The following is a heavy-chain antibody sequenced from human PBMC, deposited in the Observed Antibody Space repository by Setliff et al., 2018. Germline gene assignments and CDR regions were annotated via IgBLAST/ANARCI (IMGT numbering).Heavy chain of an antibody. CDR2: ISAYNGNT. CDR1: GYTFTSYG. J-gene: IGHJ6*03. Sequence: ASVKVSCKASGYTFTSYGISWVRQAPGQGLEWMGWISAYNGNTNYAQKLQGRVTITADTSTDTAYMELSSLRSEDTAVYYCATGSGDSSGYYPGLDYYYYMDVWGKGTTVTVSS. V-gene: IGHV1-18*01. D-gene: IGHD3-22*01. CDR3: ATGSGDSSGYYPGLDYYYYMDV.